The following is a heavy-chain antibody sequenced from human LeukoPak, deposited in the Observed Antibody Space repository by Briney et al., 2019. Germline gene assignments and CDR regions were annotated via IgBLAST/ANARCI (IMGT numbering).Heavy chain of an antibody. J-gene: IGHJ5*02. Sequence: PSETLSLTCTVSGGSISSYYWSWIRQPAGKGLEWIGRIYTSRSTNYNPSLRSRVTMSVDTAKNQFSLKLTSVTAADTAVYYCAREFSGDYPNCFDPWGQGILVTVSS. CDR2: IYTSRST. CDR1: GGSISSYY. CDR3: AREFSGDYPNCFDP. D-gene: IGHD3-22*01. V-gene: IGHV4-4*07.